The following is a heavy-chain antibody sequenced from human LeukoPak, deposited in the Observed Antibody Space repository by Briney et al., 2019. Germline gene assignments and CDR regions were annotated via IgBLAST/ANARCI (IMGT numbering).Heavy chain of an antibody. CDR2: ISAYNGNT. Sequence: GASVKVSCKASGYTFTSCGISWVRQAPGQGLEGMGWISAYNGNTNYAQKLQGRVTMTTDTSTSTAYMELRSLRSDDTAVYYCAREDSSGYGYYYYYMDVWGKGTTVTVSS. D-gene: IGHD3-22*01. J-gene: IGHJ6*03. CDR3: AREDSSGYGYYYYYMDV. V-gene: IGHV1-18*01. CDR1: GYTFTSCG.